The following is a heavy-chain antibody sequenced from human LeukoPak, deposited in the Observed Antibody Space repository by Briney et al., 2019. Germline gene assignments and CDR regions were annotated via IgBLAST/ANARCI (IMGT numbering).Heavy chain of an antibody. Sequence: PSETLSLTCTVSGYSISSGYYWGWIRQPPGKGLEWIGSIYHSGSTYYNPSLKSRVTISVDTSKNQFSLKLSSVTAADTAVYYCARDANTLLGPWGQGTLVTVSS. V-gene: IGHV4-38-2*02. D-gene: IGHD2-21*01. CDR2: IYHSGST. CDR1: GYSISSGYY. J-gene: IGHJ5*02. CDR3: ARDANTLLGP.